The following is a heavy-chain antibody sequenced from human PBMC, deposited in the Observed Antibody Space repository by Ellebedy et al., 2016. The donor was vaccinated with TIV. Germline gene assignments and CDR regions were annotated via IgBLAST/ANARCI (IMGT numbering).Heavy chain of an antibody. CDR1: GFYFSSYW. CDR2: IKQDGSET. J-gene: IGHJ2*01. Sequence: GESLKISXAASGFYFSSYWMTWVRQDPGKGLEWVANIKQDGSETYYVDSVKGRFTISRDNAKNSLYLHMDSLRGEDTAVYYCARGQGWYFDLWGRGTLVTVSS. V-gene: IGHV3-7*01. CDR3: ARGQGWYFDL.